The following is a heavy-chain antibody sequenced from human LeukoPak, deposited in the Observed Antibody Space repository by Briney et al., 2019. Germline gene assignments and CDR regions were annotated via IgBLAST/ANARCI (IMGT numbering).Heavy chain of an antibody. CDR3: ARGGRITMVRGVIGALYFNY. D-gene: IGHD3-10*01. Sequence: SETLSLTCAVYGGSFSGYYWSWIRQPPGKGLEWIGEINHSGSTNYNPSPKSRVTISVDTSKNQFSLKLSSVTAADTAVYYCARGGRITMVRGVIGALYFNYWGQGTLVTVSS. CDR1: GGSFSGYY. J-gene: IGHJ4*02. CDR2: INHSGST. V-gene: IGHV4-34*01.